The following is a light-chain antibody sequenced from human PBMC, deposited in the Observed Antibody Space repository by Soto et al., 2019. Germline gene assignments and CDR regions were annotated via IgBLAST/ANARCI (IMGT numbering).Light chain of an antibody. Sequence: ILFTQSPATLSLSPGDRATLSCRASQSVSSYLAWYQQKPGQAPRLLIYDASNRATGIPARFSGSGSGTDFTLSISSLEPEDFAVYYCQQRSNWPRTFGQGTKVDIK. CDR2: DAS. J-gene: IGKJ1*01. V-gene: IGKV3-11*01. CDR3: QQRSNWPRT. CDR1: QSVSSY.